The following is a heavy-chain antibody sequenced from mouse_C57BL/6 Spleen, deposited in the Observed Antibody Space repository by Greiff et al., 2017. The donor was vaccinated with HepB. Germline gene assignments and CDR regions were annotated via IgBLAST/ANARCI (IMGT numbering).Heavy chain of an antibody. J-gene: IGHJ1*03. CDR3: TRNYGNPLYFDV. Sequence: QVQLQQSGAELVRPGASVTLSCKASGYTFTDYEMHWVKQTPVHGLEWIGAIDPETGGTAYNQKFKGKAILTADKSSSTAYMELRSLTSEDSAVYYCTRNYGNPLYFDVWGTGTTVTVSS. V-gene: IGHV1-15*01. CDR2: IDPETGGT. D-gene: IGHD2-1*01. CDR1: GYTFTDYE.